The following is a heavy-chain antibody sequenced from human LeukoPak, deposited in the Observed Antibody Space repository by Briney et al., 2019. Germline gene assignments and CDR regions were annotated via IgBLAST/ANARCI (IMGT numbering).Heavy chain of an antibody. CDR2: INPNSGGT. CDR3: ASDSSGYLGFDY. Sequence: XKAXGYTXTXYYMHWVRQAPGQGLEWMGRINPNSGGTNYAQKFQGRVTMTRDTSISTAYMELSRLRSDDTAVYYCASDSSGYLGFDYWGQGTLVTVSS. V-gene: IGHV1-2*06. CDR1: GYTXTXYY. D-gene: IGHD3-22*01. J-gene: IGHJ4*02.